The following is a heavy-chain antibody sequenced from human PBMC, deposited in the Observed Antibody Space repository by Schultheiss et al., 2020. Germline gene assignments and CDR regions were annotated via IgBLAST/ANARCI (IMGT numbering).Heavy chain of an antibody. J-gene: IGHJ4*02. Sequence: SETLSLTCTVSGGSINSNNWWSWVRQPPGKGLEWIGEIYHSGSTNYNPSFKSRVTISVDKSKNQFSLKLTSVTATDTAVYYCARSKEYSSAYYVIGTRYYFDYWGQGTLVTVSS. CDR1: GGSINSNNW. V-gene: IGHV4-4*02. D-gene: IGHD6-19*01. CDR3: ARSKEYSSAYYVIGTRYYFDY. CDR2: IYHSGST.